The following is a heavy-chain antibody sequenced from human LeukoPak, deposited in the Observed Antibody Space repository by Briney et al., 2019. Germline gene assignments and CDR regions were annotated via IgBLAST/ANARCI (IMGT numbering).Heavy chain of an antibody. CDR1: GGTFSSYA. CDR2: IIPIFGTA. D-gene: IGHD2-2*01. Sequence: SVKVSCKASGGTFSSYAISWVRQAPGQGLEWMGGIIPIFGTANYAQKFQGRVTITADESTSTAYMELSSLRSEDTAVYYCARESPYCSSTSCYPVPVGSDAFDIWGQGTMVTVSS. CDR3: ARESPYCSSTSCYPVPVGSDAFDI. V-gene: IGHV1-69*13. J-gene: IGHJ3*02.